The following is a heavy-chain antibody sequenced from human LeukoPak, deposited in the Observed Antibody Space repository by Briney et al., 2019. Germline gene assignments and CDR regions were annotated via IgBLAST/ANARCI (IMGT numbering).Heavy chain of an antibody. V-gene: IGHV4-61*02. CDR2: IYTSGST. CDR1: GGSISSGSYY. D-gene: IGHD3-10*01. J-gene: IGHJ4*02. CDR3: ARSLIYGVREFDY. Sequence: TLSLTSTVSGGSISSGSYYWSWIRQPAGKGLEWIGRIYTSGSTNYNPSLKSRVTMSVDTSKNQFSLKLSSVTAADTAVYYCARSLIYGVREFDYWGQGTLVTVS.